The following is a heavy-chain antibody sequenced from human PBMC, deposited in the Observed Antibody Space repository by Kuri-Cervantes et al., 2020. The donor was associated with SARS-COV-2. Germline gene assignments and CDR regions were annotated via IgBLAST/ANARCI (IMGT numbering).Heavy chain of an antibody. V-gene: IGHV1-18*01. J-gene: IGHJ4*02. CDR2: ITAFNGNT. D-gene: IGHD2-21*01. CDR1: GYTFTSYA. Sequence: ASVKVSCKTSGYTFTSYAISWVRQAPGQGLEWMGWITAFNGNTKYTQKLQGRVTFTIDPSIDTAYMELRSLRSDDTAVYYCARDLPYCGGDCYSADFTYFDYWGQGTLVTVSS. CDR3: ARDLPYCGGDCYSADFTYFDY.